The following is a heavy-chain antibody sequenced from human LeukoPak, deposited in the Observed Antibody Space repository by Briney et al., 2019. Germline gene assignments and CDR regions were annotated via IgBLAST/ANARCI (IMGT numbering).Heavy chain of an antibody. CDR1: GFTFSSYG. J-gene: IGHJ4*02. Sequence: PGGSLRLSCAASGFTFSSYGMHWVRQAPGKGLEWVAVISYDGSNKYYADSVKGRFTISRDNSKNTLYLQMNSLRAEDTAVYYCAKESSSILGEIVVTDWGQGTLVTVSS. V-gene: IGHV3-30*18. CDR3: AKESSSILGEIVVTD. D-gene: IGHD2-21*01. CDR2: ISYDGSNK.